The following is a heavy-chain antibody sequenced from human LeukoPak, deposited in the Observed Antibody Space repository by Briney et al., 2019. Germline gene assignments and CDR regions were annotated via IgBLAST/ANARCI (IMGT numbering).Heavy chain of an antibody. CDR2: IYYSGST. J-gene: IGHJ4*02. Sequence: PSETLSLTCTVSGGSISSSSYYWGWIRQPPGKGLEWIGSIYYSGSTYYNPSLKSRVTISVDTSKNQFSLELSSVTAADTAVYYCARRFGSGWFPRGFDYWGQGTLVTVSS. CDR3: ARRFGSGWFPRGFDY. D-gene: IGHD6-19*01. CDR1: GGSISSSSYY. V-gene: IGHV4-39*01.